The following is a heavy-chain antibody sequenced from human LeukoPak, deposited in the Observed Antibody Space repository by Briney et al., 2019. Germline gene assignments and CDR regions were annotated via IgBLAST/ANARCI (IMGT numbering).Heavy chain of an antibody. Sequence: VASVKVSCKASGYTFTTYGISWVRQAPGQGLEWLGWISAYNGNTNYAQKLQGRVTMTTDTSTSTADMELRSLRSDDTAVYYCARSATNRDISASGSDYYYYGMDVWGQGTTVTVSS. D-gene: IGHD3-10*01. V-gene: IGHV1-18*01. J-gene: IGHJ6*02. CDR3: ARSATNRDISASGSDYYYYGMDV. CDR2: ISAYNGNT. CDR1: GYTFTTYG.